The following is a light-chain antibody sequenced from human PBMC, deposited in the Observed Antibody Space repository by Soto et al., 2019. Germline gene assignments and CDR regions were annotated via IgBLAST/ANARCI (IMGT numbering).Light chain of an antibody. CDR2: GAS. Sequence: DIEMTQSPSSLSASVGDRFTRTCRASQGIDNYLAWFQQKAGKAPKPLIYGASTLLSGVPSNFSGSASGTDFTLTISSLQPEDLATYYCLQYRASPSTFGGGTKVDIK. CDR1: QGIDNY. J-gene: IGKJ4*01. CDR3: LQYRASPST. V-gene: IGKV1-16*02.